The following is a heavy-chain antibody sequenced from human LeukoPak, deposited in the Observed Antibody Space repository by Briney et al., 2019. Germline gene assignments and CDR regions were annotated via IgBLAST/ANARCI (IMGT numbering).Heavy chain of an antibody. CDR3: AKDPPYYDFWSGSERFDP. CDR1: GFTFSSYA. V-gene: IGHV3-23*01. CDR2: ISGSGGST. J-gene: IGHJ5*02. D-gene: IGHD3-3*01. Sequence: PGGSLRLSCAASGFTFSSYAMSWVRLAPGKGLEWVSAISGSGGSTYYADSVKGRFTISRDNSKNTLYLQMNSLRVEDTAVYYCAKDPPYYDFWSGSERFDPWGQGTLVTVSS.